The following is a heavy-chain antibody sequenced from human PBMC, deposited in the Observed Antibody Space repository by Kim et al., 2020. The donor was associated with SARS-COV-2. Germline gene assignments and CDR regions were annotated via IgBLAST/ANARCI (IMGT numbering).Heavy chain of an antibody. Sequence: KVNSYPTDYAASVKGRFTVSRDDSKNSVYLQMDSLKIEDTAVYYCVRNYGDCGQGTLVTVSS. J-gene: IGHJ4*02. CDR3: VRNYGD. V-gene: IGHV3-72*01. CDR2: KVNSYPT. D-gene: IGHD4-17*01.